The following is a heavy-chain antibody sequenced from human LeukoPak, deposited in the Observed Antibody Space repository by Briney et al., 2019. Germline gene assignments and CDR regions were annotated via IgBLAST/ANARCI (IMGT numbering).Heavy chain of an antibody. CDR2: VIPIFGTA. J-gene: IGHJ3*02. Sequence: SVKVSCKASGGTFSSYAISWVRQAPGQGLEWMGGVIPIFGTANYAQKFQGRVTITADESTSTAYMELSSLRSEDTAVYYCARGHYGSGSYDAFDIWGQGTMVTVSS. V-gene: IGHV1-69*13. D-gene: IGHD3-10*01. CDR3: ARGHYGSGSYDAFDI. CDR1: GGTFSSYA.